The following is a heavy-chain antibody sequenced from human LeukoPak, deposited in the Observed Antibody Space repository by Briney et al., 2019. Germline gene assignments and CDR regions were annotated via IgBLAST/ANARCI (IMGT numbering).Heavy chain of an antibody. CDR2: TYYRSKWYN. D-gene: IGHD6-13*01. CDR3: ARSGASSKGAPFDY. J-gene: IGHJ4*02. V-gene: IGHV6-1*01. CDR1: GDSVSSNSVA. Sequence: SQTLSLTCAISGDSVSSNSVAWNWIRQSPSRGLEWLGRTYYRSKWYNDYAVSVKSRITINPDTSKNQFSLQLNSVTPEDTAVYYCARSGASSKGAPFDYWGQGTLVTVSS.